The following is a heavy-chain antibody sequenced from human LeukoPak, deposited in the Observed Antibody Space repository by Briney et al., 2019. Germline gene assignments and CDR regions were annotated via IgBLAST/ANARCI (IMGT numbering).Heavy chain of an antibody. J-gene: IGHJ4*02. CDR1: GGTFSSYA. CDR3: AGKAPRGSSLSGVGYYFDY. Sequence: GASVKVSCKASGGTFSSYAISWVRQAPGQGLEWMGGIIPIFGTANYAQKFQGRVTITTDGSTSTAYMELSSLRSEDTAVYYCAGKAPRGSSLSGVGYYFDYWGQGTLVSVSS. CDR2: IIPIFGTA. V-gene: IGHV1-69*05. D-gene: IGHD6-6*01.